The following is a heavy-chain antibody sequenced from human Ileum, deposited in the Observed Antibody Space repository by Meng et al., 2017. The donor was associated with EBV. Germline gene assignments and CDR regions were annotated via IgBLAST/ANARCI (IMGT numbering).Heavy chain of an antibody. D-gene: IGHD3-10*02. CDR3: AYYRVVRGGVGS. V-gene: IGHV4-61*08. CDR2: TLGRDI. Sequence: QCSGSLYLTCSSSGGSRTIEGDLWIRVGESPGEVLEWIGSTLGRDINYSPSFQSRVTISIDTAKNQLFLMPTSVTAAGTAMYYCAYYRVVRGGVGSWGQGTLVTVSS. J-gene: IGHJ4*02. CDR1: GGSRTIEGDL.